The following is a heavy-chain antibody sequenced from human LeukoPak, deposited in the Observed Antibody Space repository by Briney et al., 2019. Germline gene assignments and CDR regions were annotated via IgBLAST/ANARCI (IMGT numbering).Heavy chain of an antibody. V-gene: IGHV1-46*01. Sequence: ASVKVSCKASGYTFTRNYMHWVRQAPGQGLEWMGIINPSGGSPSYAQKFQGRVTMTRDTSTTTVYMELSSLRSEDTAVYYCARDSLRRSSIAVAGGFDYWGQGTLVTVSS. D-gene: IGHD6-19*01. J-gene: IGHJ4*02. CDR3: ARDSLRRSSIAVAGGFDY. CDR2: INPSGGSP. CDR1: GYTFTRNY.